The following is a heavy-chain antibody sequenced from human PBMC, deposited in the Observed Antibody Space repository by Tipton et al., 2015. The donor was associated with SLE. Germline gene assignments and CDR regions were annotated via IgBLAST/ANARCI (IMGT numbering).Heavy chain of an antibody. CDR1: GGSVSSSSYY. CDR3: AAGIAARRGYYYYYYYMDV. J-gene: IGHJ6*03. V-gene: IGHV4-61*01. D-gene: IGHD6-6*01. Sequence: TLSLTCTVSGGSVSSSSYYWAWIRQPPGKGLEWIGYIYYSGSTNYNPSLKSRVTISVDTSKNQFSLKLSSVTAADTAAYYCAAGIAARRGYYYYYYYMDVWGKGTTVTVSS. CDR2: IYYSGST.